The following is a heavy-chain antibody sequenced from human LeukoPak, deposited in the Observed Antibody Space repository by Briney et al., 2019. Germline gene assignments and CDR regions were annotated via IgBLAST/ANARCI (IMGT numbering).Heavy chain of an antibody. Sequence: QSGGSLRLSCAASGFTFSSYAMSWVRQAPGKGLEWVSAFSGSGGSTYYADSVKGRFTISRDNSKNTLYLQMNSLRAEDTAVYYCANEDYYDSSGLDAFDIWGQGTMVTVSS. CDR2: FSGSGGST. CDR3: ANEDYYDSSGLDAFDI. CDR1: GFTFSSYA. J-gene: IGHJ3*02. D-gene: IGHD3-22*01. V-gene: IGHV3-23*01.